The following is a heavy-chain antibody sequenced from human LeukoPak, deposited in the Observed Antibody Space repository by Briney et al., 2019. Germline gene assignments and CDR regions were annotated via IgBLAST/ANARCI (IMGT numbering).Heavy chain of an antibody. CDR1: GFTFSTYE. D-gene: IGHD1-26*01. J-gene: IGHJ4*02. CDR3: ARGLEGGTYRNLPHLDY. CDR2: ITASGSFT. Sequence: GGSLRLSCAASGFTFSTYELHWVRQAPGKGREWLSYITASGSFTHYAESVKGGFTISRDLSNHSLSLLLNRLTAEDTAFYYCARGLEGGTYRNLPHLDYWGQGTLVTVSS. V-gene: IGHV3-48*03.